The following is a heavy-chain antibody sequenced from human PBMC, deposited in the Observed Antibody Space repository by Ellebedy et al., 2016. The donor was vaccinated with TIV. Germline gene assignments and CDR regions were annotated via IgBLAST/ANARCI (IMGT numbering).Heavy chain of an antibody. Sequence: PGGSLRLSCAASGFTFSTYWMHWVRQAPGKGLMLVSRINTDGSSTGYADSGKGRFTISRENSKNTLYLLMNSLRGDDTAIYYCARALNHVDTVSTAPLDCWGQGTLVTVSS. J-gene: IGHJ4*02. CDR3: ARALNHVDTVSTAPLDC. D-gene: IGHD5/OR15-5a*01. CDR2: INTDGSST. V-gene: IGHV3-74*01. CDR1: GFTFSTYW.